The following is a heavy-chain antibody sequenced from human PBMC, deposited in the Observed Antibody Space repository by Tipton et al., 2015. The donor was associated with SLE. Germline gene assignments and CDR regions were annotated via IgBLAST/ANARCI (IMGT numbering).Heavy chain of an antibody. Sequence: QSGAEVTKPGASVRVSCKTSGYSPIGYYIHWVRQAPGQGLAWMGRINPNSGGTNLAQRFQGRVTMTRDTSTNAVSMELSTLRYDITAIYCCAISYWGKHWFDPWGQGTLVTFSS. CDR1: GYSPIGYY. CDR3: AISYWGKHWFDP. J-gene: IGHJ5*02. CDR2: INPNSGGT. V-gene: IGHV1-2*06. D-gene: IGHD7-27*01.